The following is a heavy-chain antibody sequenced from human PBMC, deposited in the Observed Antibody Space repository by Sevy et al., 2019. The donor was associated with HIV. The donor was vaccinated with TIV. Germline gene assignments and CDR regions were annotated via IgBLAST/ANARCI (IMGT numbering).Heavy chain of an antibody. J-gene: IGHJ4*02. D-gene: IGHD1-1*01. CDR1: GGSISSYF. CDR2: IYFTGNT. CDR3: ARGSTTRPRVLDY. V-gene: IGHV4-59*01. Sequence: SETLSLTCSVSGGSISSYFWTWVRQSPGKGLEWIGNIYFTGNTDYSPSLKSRVTLSLDTSKSQFSLTLKPVTAADTAIYFCARGSTTRPRVLDYWGQGTLVTVSS.